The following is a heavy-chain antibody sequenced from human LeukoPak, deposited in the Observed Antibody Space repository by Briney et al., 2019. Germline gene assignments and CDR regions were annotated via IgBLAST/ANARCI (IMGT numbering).Heavy chain of an antibody. CDR3: ASFYIEQQLVPAFGI. V-gene: IGHV1-69*04. J-gene: IGHJ3*02. D-gene: IGHD6-13*01. Sequence: GASVKVSCKASGGTFSSYAISWVRQAPGQGLEWMGRIIPILGIANYAQKFQGRVTITADKSTSTAYMELSSLRSEDTAVYYCASFYIEQQLVPAFGIWGQGTMVTVSS. CDR2: IIPILGIA. CDR1: GGTFSSYA.